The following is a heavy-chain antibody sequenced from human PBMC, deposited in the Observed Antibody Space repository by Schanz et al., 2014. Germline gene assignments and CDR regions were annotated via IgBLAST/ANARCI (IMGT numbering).Heavy chain of an antibody. CDR2: VSHDGFTK. V-gene: IGHV3-30*04. CDR3: ATDYSGGGCHI. J-gene: IGHJ3*02. Sequence: QVQLVESGGGVVQPGTSLRLSCVASGFSFSGFAVHWVRQAPGKGLEWVSIVSHDGFTKHYADSVRGRFTLSRDNSKNTVYLQMNSLRAEDTALYFCATDYSGGGCHIWGQGTMVTVSS. CDR1: GFSFSGFA. D-gene: IGHD6-19*01.